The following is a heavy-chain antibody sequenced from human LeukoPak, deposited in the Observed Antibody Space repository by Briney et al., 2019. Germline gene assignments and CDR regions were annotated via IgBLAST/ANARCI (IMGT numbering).Heavy chain of an antibody. J-gene: IGHJ4*02. CDR3: AKSYRAYCSSGFYFFDY. V-gene: IGHV3-23*01. D-gene: IGHD2-2*01. CDR1: GFTFSSYA. CDR2: IIPSGGDT. Sequence: GGSLRLSCAASGFTFSSYAMSWVRRAPGKGLEWVSSIIPSGGDTYYADAVKGRFTISRDNSKNTLYMQLNSLRVEDTAVYFCAKSYRAYCSSGFYFFDYWGQGTLVTGSS.